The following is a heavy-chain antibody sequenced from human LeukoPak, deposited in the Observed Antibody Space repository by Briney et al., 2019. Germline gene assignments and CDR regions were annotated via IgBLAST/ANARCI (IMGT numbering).Heavy chain of an antibody. CDR3: AKDPTYYGSGSYPDY. V-gene: IGHV3-7*03. CDR2: IKQDGSEK. CDR1: GFTFSSYW. D-gene: IGHD3-10*01. Sequence: GGSLRLSCAASGFTFSSYWVSWVRQAPGKGLEWVANIKQDGSEKYYVDSVKGRFTISRDNSKNTLYLQMNSLRAEDTAVYYCAKDPTYYGSGSYPDYWGQGTLVTVSS. J-gene: IGHJ4*02.